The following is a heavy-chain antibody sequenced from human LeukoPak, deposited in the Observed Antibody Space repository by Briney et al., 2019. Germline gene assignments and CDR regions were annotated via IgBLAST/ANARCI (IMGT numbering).Heavy chain of an antibody. D-gene: IGHD2-21*02. Sequence: SDTLSLTRAVWGRSMCSRVYLCRAIRQPPGKGLEWFGYIYHSGSTYYNPSLKCRVTISVGRSKNQFSLKLSSVTAADSAVYCCARANCGGNCSINWFGPWGQGALVTVSS. V-gene: IGHV4-30-2*01. J-gene: IGHJ5*02. CDR3: ARANCGGNCSINWFGP. CDR1: GRSMCSRVYL. CDR2: IYHSGST.